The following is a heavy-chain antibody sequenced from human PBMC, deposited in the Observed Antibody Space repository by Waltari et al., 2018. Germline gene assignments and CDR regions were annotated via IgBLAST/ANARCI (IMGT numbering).Heavy chain of an antibody. V-gene: IGHV3-7*04. D-gene: IGHD6-19*01. CDR3: AGGSGWLPDS. Sequence: EVHLVESGGGLVQPGGSLRRSCAASGFRSSNYWMNWVRQAPEKGLEWVANIEQDGSEKNYVDSVKGRFTISRDNAKSSVYLQMNSLRAEDTAVYYCAGGSGWLPDSWGQGTLVTVSS. CDR1: GFRSSNYW. J-gene: IGHJ4*02. CDR2: IEQDGSEK.